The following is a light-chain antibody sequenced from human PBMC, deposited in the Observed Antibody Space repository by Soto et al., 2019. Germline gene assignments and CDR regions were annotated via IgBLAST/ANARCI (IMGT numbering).Light chain of an antibody. J-gene: IGLJ2*01. Sequence: QSVLTQPPSVSAAPGQKVTISCSGSSSNIGKNYVSWYQQLPGTAPKLLIFDNDKRTSGIPDRFSGSKSGTSATLDITGLQTGDEADYYCGTWDSSLTAVLFGGGTQLTVL. CDR3: GTWDSSLTAVL. CDR2: DND. CDR1: SSNIGKNY. V-gene: IGLV1-51*01.